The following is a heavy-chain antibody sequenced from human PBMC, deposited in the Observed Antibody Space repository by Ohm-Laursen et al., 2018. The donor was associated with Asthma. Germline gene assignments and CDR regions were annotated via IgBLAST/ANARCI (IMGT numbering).Heavy chain of an antibody. CDR2: INSDGSST. J-gene: IGHJ6*02. V-gene: IGHV3-74*01. CDR1: GFTFSSYW. CDR3: ARGPIVVVPAAMAYYYYYYGMDV. Sequence: SLRLSCAASGFTFSSYWMHWVRQAPGKGLVWVSRINSDGSSTSYADSVKGRFTISRDNAKNTLYLQMNSLRAEDTAVYYCARGPIVVVPAAMAYYYYYYGMDVWGQGTTVTVSS. D-gene: IGHD2-2*01.